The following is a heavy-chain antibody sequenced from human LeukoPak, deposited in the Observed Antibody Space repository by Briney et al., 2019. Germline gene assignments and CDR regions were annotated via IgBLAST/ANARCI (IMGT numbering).Heavy chain of an antibody. CDR3: SRDRLGGLDH. J-gene: IGHJ4*02. V-gene: IGHV3-33*08. D-gene: IGHD5-12*01. CDR1: GFTFSSFG. Sequence: GRSLRLSCAASGFTFSSFGMHWVRQAPGKGLEWVAVIWYGGSNKYYADSVKGRFTISRDNSKNTLYLQMNSLRAEDTAVYYCSRDRLGGLDHWGQGTLVTVSS. CDR2: IWYGGSNK.